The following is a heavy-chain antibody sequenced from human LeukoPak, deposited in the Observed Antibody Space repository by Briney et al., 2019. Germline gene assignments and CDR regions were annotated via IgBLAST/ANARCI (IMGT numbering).Heavy chain of an antibody. J-gene: IGHJ4*02. CDR3: VRDYSNFVQGD. D-gene: IGHD4-11*01. CDR2: IYSGGET. CDR1: GDSISSSHYY. V-gene: IGHV4-39*02. Sequence: SETLSLTCSVSGDSISSSHYYWGWIRQSPGKGLEWIGSIYSGGETHYNPSLNSRVTIFLDTSKNRFSLNLISVTATDTAVYYCVRDYSNFVQGDWGQGTLVTVSS.